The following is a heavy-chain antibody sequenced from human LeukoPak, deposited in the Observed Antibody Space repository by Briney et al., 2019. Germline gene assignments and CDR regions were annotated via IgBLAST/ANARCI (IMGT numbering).Heavy chain of an antibody. CDR1: GYSFTGYY. V-gene: IGHV1-2*02. D-gene: IGHD2-8*01. CDR3: ARGGPTKGNYIDF. CDR2: INPNSGGT. Sequence: ASVKVSCKASGYSFTGYYMHWVRQAPGQGLEWMGWINPNSGGTNFAQKFQGRVTMTRDASISTAYMELRRLKSDDTAVYYCARGGPTKGNYIDFWGQGTLVTVSS. J-gene: IGHJ4*02.